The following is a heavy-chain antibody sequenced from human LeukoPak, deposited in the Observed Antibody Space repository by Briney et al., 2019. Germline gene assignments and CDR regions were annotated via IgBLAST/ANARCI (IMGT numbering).Heavy chain of an antibody. CDR1: GGTFSSYA. D-gene: IGHD1-26*01. J-gene: IGHJ5*02. CDR3: AREWELLRSWFDP. V-gene: IGHV1-69*13. Sequence: SVKVSCKASGGTFSSYAISWVRQAPGQGLEWMGGIIPIFGTANYAQKFQGRVTITADESTSTAYMELSSLRSEDTAVYHCAREWELLRSWFDPWGQGTLVTVSS. CDR2: IIPIFGTA.